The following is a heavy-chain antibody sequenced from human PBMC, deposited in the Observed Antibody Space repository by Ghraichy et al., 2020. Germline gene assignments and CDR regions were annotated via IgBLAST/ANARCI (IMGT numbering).Heavy chain of an antibody. CDR1: GFSLRTSGMC. CDR2: IDWDDDK. V-gene: IGHV2-70*11. J-gene: IGHJ6*02. D-gene: IGHD6-6*01. CDR3: ARYSSSLGNGMDV. Sequence: SGPTLVKPTQTLTLTCTFSGFSLRTSGMCVSWIRQPPGKALEWLARIDWDDDKYYSTSLKTRLTISKDTSRNQVVLTMTNMDPVHTATYYCARYSSSLGNGMDVWGQGTTVTVSS.